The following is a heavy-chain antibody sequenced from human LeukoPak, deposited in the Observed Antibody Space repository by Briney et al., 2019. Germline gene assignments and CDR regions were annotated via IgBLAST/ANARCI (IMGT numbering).Heavy chain of an antibody. CDR1: VFTFSNYA. CDR3: AKDPYRASSGLVDY. J-gene: IGHJ4*02. CDR2: ISGSGGTT. Sequence: GGSLRLSFATSVFTFSNYAVSWVRQAPGKGLEWVSSISGSGGTTYYADSVKGRFTISRDNSKNTLYLQMNSLRAEDTAVYYCAKDPYRASSGLVDYWGQGTLVTVSS. D-gene: IGHD5-12*01. V-gene: IGHV3-23*01.